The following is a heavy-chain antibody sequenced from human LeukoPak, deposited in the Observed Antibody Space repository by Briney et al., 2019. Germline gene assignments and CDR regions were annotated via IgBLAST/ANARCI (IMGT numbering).Heavy chain of an antibody. V-gene: IGHV4-34*01. CDR3: ARNYYGSGSYGY. D-gene: IGHD3-10*01. CDR1: GGSFSDYD. J-gene: IGHJ4*02. CDR2: INQSGTT. Sequence: SETLSLTCAVYGGSFSDYDWSWIRQAPGKGLQWIGEINQSGTTNCDPSLKSRVSMSIDTSKNQFSLKLSSVTAADTAVYYCARNYYGSGSYGYWGQGTLVTVSS.